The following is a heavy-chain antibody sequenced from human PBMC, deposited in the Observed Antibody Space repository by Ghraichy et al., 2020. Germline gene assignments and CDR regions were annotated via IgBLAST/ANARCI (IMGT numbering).Heavy chain of an antibody. D-gene: IGHD5-18*01. CDR1: GGTFSSYA. J-gene: IGHJ6*02. CDR2: IIPIFGTA. V-gene: IGHV1-69*13. Sequence: SVKVSCKASGGTFSSYAISWVRQAPGQGLEWMGGIIPIFGTANYAQKFQGRVTITADESTCTAYMELSSLRSEDTAVYYCARVNTAMGGMDVWGQGTTVTVSS. CDR3: ARVNTAMGGMDV.